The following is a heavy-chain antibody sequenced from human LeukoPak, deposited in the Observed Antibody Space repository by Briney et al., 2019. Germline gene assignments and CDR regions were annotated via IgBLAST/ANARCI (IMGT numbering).Heavy chain of an antibody. D-gene: IGHD3-16*01. CDR2: ISGSGDNT. V-gene: IGHV3-23*01. CDR3: ARNNRGDGGVDY. Sequence: GGSLRLSCAASGFTFSSYAMSWVRQVPGKGLEWVSVISGSGDNTYYADSVKGRFTISRDNSKNMLYLQMNSLRAEDTAVYYCARNNRGDGGVDYWGQGTLVTVSS. CDR1: GFTFSSYA. J-gene: IGHJ4*02.